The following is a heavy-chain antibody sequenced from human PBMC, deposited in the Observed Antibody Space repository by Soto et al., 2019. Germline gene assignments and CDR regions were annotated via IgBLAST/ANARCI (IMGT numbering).Heavy chain of an antibody. CDR3: ARHRFNYYDNTVYYYFDY. CDR1: GYTFTSYG. J-gene: IGHJ4*02. CDR2: ISGHNGNS. D-gene: IGHD3-22*01. Sequence: ASVKVSCKASGYTFTSYGISWVRQAPGQGPEWMGWISGHNGNSNHPQSLQGRVTMTTDTSRNTAYMELRSLRSDDTAVYYCARHRFNYYDNTVYYYFDYWGQGTLVTVSS. V-gene: IGHV1-18*04.